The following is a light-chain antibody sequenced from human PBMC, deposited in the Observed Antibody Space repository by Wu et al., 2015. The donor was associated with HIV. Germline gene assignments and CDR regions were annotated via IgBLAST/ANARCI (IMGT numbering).Light chain of an antibody. CDR2: AAS. V-gene: IGKV1-27*01. CDR1: QGITNY. CDR3: QKYDSVPWT. J-gene: IGKJ1*01. Sequence: DIQMTQSPSSLSASVGDRVTITCRASQGITNYLAWYQQRPGKVPKPLIFAASTLQSGVPSRFSGSGSGTHFTLTISSLQPEDAATYYCQKYDSVPWTFGQGTKVEI.